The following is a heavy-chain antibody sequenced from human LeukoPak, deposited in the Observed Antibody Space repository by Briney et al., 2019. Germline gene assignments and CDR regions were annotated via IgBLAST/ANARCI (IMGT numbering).Heavy chain of an antibody. CDR3: ARDGYSGSFYYFDY. Sequence: PGGSLRLSCAASGFTFSSYGMHWVRQAPGKGLEWVAVIWYDGSNKYYADSVKGRFTISRDNSKNTLYLQMNSLRAEDTTVYYCARDGYSGSFYYFDYWGQGTLDTVSS. D-gene: IGHD1-26*01. CDR2: IWYDGSNK. CDR1: GFTFSSYG. V-gene: IGHV3-33*08. J-gene: IGHJ4*02.